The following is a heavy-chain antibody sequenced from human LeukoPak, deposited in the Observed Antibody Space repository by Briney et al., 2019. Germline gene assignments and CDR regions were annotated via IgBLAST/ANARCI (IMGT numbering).Heavy chain of an antibody. Sequence: GGSLRLSCAASGFTFDDYAMHWVRQAPGKGLEWVSGISWNSGSIGYADSVKGRFTISRDNAKNSLYLQMNSLRAEDTALCYCAKERIAVAGKGPFDYWGQGTLVTVSS. V-gene: IGHV3-9*01. J-gene: IGHJ4*02. D-gene: IGHD6-19*01. CDR1: GFTFDDYA. CDR3: AKERIAVAGKGPFDY. CDR2: ISWNSGSI.